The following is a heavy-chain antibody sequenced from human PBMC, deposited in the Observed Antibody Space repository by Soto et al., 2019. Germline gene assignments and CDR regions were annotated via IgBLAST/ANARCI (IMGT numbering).Heavy chain of an antibody. Sequence: PVGSLRLSCAVAGYTFGNHWMHWVRQAPGKGLEWVSRMNSDGSIINYADSVKGRFTVSRHDAKNTLYLQMNSLRVEDTAVYYCATAEVDYWGPGTLVTVSS. CDR3: ATAEVDY. CDR2: MNSDGSII. J-gene: IGHJ4*02. CDR1: GYTFGNHW. V-gene: IGHV3-74*01.